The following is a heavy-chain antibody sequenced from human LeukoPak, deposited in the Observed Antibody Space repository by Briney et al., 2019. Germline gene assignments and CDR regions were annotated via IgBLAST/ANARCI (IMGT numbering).Heavy chain of an antibody. CDR3: AREPYSSGAYQFDY. CDR2: ISSGSDSI. V-gene: IGHV3-48*01. D-gene: IGHD6-19*01. Sequence: YISSGSDSIYYADSVKGRFTISRDNAKNSLYLQMNSLRAEDTAVYYCAREPYSSGAYQFDYWGQGTLLTVAS. J-gene: IGHJ4*02.